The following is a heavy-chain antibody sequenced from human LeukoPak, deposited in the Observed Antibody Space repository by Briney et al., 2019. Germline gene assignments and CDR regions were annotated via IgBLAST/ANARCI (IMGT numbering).Heavy chain of an antibody. CDR1: GGSISSSSYY. D-gene: IGHD3-3*01. Sequence: SETLSPTCTVSGGSISSSSYYWGWIRQPPGKGLEWIGSIYYSGSTYYNPSLKSRVTISVDTSKNQFSLKLSSVTAADTAVYYCARLGIRGYDFWSGYGFYFDYWGQGTLVTVSS. J-gene: IGHJ4*02. CDR3: ARLGIRGYDFWSGYGFYFDY. V-gene: IGHV4-39*01. CDR2: IYYSGST.